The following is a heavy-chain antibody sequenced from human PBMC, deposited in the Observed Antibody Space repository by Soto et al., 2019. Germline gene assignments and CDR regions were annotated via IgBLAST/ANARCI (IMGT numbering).Heavy chain of an antibody. J-gene: IGHJ1*01. V-gene: IGHV4-34*01. CDR1: GGSFSGYY. Sequence: SETLSLTCAVYGGSFSGYYWSWIRQPPGKGLEWIGEINHSGSTNYNPSLKSRVTISVDTSKNQFSLKLSSVTAADTAVYYCARGTRMDIVVVVAATEAEYFQHWGQGTLVTVSS. CDR3: ARGTRMDIVVVVAATEAEYFQH. CDR2: INHSGST. D-gene: IGHD2-15*01.